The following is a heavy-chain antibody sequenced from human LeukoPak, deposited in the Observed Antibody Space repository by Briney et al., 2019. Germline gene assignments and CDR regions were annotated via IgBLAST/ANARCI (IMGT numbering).Heavy chain of an antibody. CDR2: INHSGST. Sequence: SETLSLTCAVYGGSFSGYYWSWIRQPPGKGLEWIGEINHSGSTNYNPSLKSRATISVDTSKNQFSLKLSSVTAADTAVYYCARETGYSGYYYYYYMDVWGKGTTVTVSS. CDR1: GGSFSGYY. V-gene: IGHV4-34*01. CDR3: ARETGYSGYYYYYYMDV. D-gene: IGHD3-9*01. J-gene: IGHJ6*03.